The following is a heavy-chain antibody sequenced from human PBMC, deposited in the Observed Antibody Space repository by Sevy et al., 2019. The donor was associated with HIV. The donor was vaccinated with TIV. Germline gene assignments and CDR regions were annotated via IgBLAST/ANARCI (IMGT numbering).Heavy chain of an antibody. V-gene: IGHV3-9*01. Sequence: GRSLRLSCAASGFTFDDYAMHWVRQAPGKGLEWVSGISWNSGSIGYADSVKGRFTISRDNAKNSLYLQMNSLRAEDTALHYCAKDRGEGIAARPLGYYGMDVWGQGTTVTVSS. J-gene: IGHJ6*02. D-gene: IGHD6-6*01. CDR2: ISWNSGSI. CDR1: GFTFDDYA. CDR3: AKDRGEGIAARPLGYYGMDV.